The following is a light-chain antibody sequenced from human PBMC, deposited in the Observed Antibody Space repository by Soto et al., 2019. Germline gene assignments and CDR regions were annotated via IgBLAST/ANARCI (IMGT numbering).Light chain of an antibody. CDR2: HVS. CDR1: TSDVGDYNY. V-gene: IGLV2-14*01. Sequence: QSVLTQPASVSGSPGQSITISCTATTSDVGDYNYVSWYQQYPGKAPKPIIYHVSNRPSGVSNRFSGSKPVDTASLTISWLQADDEADYYCSSYSCGGSGIFGGGTKVTVL. J-gene: IGLJ2*01. CDR3: SSYSCGGSGI.